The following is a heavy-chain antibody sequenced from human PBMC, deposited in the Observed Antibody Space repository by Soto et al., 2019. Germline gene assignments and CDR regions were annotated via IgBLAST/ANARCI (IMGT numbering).Heavy chain of an antibody. CDR2: ISAYNGNT. D-gene: IGHD2-15*01. Sequence: GASVKVSCKASGYTFTSYGISWVRQAPGQGLEWMGWISAYNGNTNYAQKLQGRVTMTTDTSTSTAYMELRSLRSDDTAVYYCATKGYCSGGSCYSLYPWGQGTLVTVSS. V-gene: IGHV1-18*01. CDR3: ATKGYCSGGSCYSLYP. CDR1: GYTFTSYG. J-gene: IGHJ5*02.